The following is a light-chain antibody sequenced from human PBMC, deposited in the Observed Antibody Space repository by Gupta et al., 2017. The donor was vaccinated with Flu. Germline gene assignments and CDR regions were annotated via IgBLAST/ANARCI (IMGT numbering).Light chain of an antibody. CDR2: RNN. CDR3: AAWDDSRSGVV. CDR1: SSHIGSNY. J-gene: IGLJ2*01. Sequence: QSVLTQPPSASGTPGQRVIISCSGSSSHIGSNYVYWYQQLPGTAPKLLIYRNNRRPSGVPDRFSGSKSGTSASLAISGLRSEDEADYYCAAWDDSRSGVVFGGGTKLTVL. V-gene: IGLV1-47*01.